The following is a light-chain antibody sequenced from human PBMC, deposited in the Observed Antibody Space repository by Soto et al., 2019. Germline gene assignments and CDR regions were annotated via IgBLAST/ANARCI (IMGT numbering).Light chain of an antibody. V-gene: IGKV1D-12*01. J-gene: IGKJ4*01. Sequence: DIQMTQSPSFVSASVGDRVNITCRASQGISSWLAWYEQKPGKDPKLLIYAASSLQSGDPSRSSGSGSPTDCTLTISSRQPEDFAYYYCQQGNTLPRTFGGATKVEIK. CDR3: QQGNTLPRT. CDR1: QGISSW. CDR2: AAS.